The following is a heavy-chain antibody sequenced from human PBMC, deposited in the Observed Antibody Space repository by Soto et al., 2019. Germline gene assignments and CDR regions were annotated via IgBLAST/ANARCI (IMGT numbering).Heavy chain of an antibody. CDR3: AGKAYSKYTTYDF. CDR2: INPNSGGT. J-gene: IGHJ4*02. D-gene: IGHD4-4*01. V-gene: IGHV1-2*02. CDR1: GYTFTGYY. Sequence: ASVKISCKTSGYTFTGYYMHWVRQAPGQGLEWMGWINPNSGGTNYAQKFQGRVTMTRDTSISTAYMELSRLRSDDTAVYYCAGKAYSKYTTYDFWGQGTLVTVSS.